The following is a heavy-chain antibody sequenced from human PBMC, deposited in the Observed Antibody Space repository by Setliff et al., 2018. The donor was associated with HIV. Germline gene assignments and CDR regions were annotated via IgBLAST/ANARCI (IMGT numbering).Heavy chain of an antibody. J-gene: IGHJ4*02. Sequence: SCTVSGFNFNHYAIHWVRQAPGKGLEWVSVISFDGQKQYYADSVRGRFTVSKDNLQSIVALQMNGLRAADTGVYYCARVGVPFSSDRFFDNWGQGALVTVSS. D-gene: IGHD6-19*01. CDR2: ISFDGQKQ. CDR1: GFNFNHYA. V-gene: IGHV3-30*01. CDR3: ARVGVPFSSDRFFDN.